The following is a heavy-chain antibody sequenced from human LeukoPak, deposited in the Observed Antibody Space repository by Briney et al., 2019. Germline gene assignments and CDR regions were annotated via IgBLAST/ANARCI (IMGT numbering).Heavy chain of an antibody. CDR2: ISGSGGST. CDR3: AKARYCSGGSCYSDY. J-gene: IGHJ4*02. D-gene: IGHD2-15*01. V-gene: IGHV3-23*01. Sequence: GGSLRLSCAASGFTFSSYAMSWVRQAPGKGLEGVSAISGSGGSTYYADSVKGRFTISRDNSKNTLYLQMNSLRAEDTAVYYCAKARYCSGGSCYSDYWGQGTLVTVSS. CDR1: GFTFSSYA.